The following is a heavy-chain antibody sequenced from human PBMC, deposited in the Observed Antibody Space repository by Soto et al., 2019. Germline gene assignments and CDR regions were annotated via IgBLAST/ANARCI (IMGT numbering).Heavy chain of an antibody. CDR3: ARTWRLNLNDDLGAYGASIEDY. J-gene: IGHJ4*02. D-gene: IGHD4-17*01. CDR2: ISANDGNT. Sequence: QGQLVQSRAEMKKPGAPEKVSCKASCYTFHMLGYTWVRQAPGTGLEWAVRISANDGNTADGKNFQDRVSLSTDPTTSAAYMELRSLTSDATSFYFCARTWRLNLNDDLGAYGASIEDYWGQGTLLSVS. CDR1: CYTFHMLG. V-gene: IGHV1-18*01.